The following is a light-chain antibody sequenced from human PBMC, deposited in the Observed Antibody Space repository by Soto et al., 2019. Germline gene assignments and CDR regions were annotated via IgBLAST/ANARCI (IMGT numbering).Light chain of an antibody. J-gene: IGKJ4*01. CDR2: DAS. CDR3: QQRSNWPPLT. Sequence: EIVLTQSPATLSLYPGERATLSCRASQSVNGYLAWYQQKPGQAPRLLIYDASNRATGIPARFSGSGSGTDFTLTISSLEPEDFAVYYCQQRSNWPPLTFGGGTKVEIK. CDR1: QSVNGY. V-gene: IGKV3-11*01.